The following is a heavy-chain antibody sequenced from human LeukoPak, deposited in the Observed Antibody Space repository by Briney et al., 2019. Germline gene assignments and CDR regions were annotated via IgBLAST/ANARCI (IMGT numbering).Heavy chain of an antibody. CDR1: DDSMDTDGYY. CDR2: VDYSGNT. V-gene: IGHV4-39*01. J-gene: IGHJ4*02. D-gene: IGHD5-12*01. Sequence: PSETLSLTCTVSDDSMDTDGYYWGWIRQPPGKGLQWIGNVDYSGNTFYIPSLKSRLTVSVDTSKSLFSLKLTSVTAADTAIYYCVRTSGLYFDYWGQGTLVTVSS. CDR3: VRTSGLYFDY.